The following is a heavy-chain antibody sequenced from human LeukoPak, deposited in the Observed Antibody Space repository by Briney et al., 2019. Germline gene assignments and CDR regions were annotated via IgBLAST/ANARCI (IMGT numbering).Heavy chain of an antibody. J-gene: IGHJ2*01. D-gene: IGHD6-19*01. CDR3: ARGQWLVSHWYFDL. CDR1: GFTLSTYW. CDR2: INSDGSST. Sequence: GGSLRLSCAASGFTLSTYWMHWVRQAPGKGLVWVARINSDGSSTNYADSVKGRFTISRDNAKDTLYLQMNSLRAEDTAVYYCARGQWLVSHWYFDLWGRGTLVTVSS. V-gene: IGHV3-74*01.